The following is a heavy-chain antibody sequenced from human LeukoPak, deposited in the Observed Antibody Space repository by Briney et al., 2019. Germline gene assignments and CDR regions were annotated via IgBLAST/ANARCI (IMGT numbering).Heavy chain of an antibody. Sequence: ASVKVSCKASGYTFTSYYMHWVRRAPGQGLEWMGIINPSGGSTSYAQKFQGRVTMTRDTSTSTVYMELSSLRSEDTAVYYCARSLSDCSSTSCYVGYNWFDPWGQGTLVTVSS. CDR2: INPSGGST. CDR3: ARSLSDCSSTSCYVGYNWFDP. J-gene: IGHJ5*02. CDR1: GYTFTSYY. V-gene: IGHV1-46*01. D-gene: IGHD2-2*01.